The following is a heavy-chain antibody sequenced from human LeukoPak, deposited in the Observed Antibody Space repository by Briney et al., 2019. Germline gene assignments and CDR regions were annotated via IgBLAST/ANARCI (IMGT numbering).Heavy chain of an antibody. CDR1: GGSISSYY. Sequence: PSETLSLTCTVSGGSISSYYWSWIRQPPGKGLEWIGYIYYSGSTNYNPSLKSRVTISVDTSKNQFSLKLSSVTAADTAVYYCARLSGWEFSIPGIAAAGTTPGGWFDPWGQGTLVTVSS. J-gene: IGHJ5*02. CDR3: ARLSGWEFSIPGIAAAGTTPGGWFDP. CDR2: IYYSGST. V-gene: IGHV4-59*08. D-gene: IGHD6-13*01.